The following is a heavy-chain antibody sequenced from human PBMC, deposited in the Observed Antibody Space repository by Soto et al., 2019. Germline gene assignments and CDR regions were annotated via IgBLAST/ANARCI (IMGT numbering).Heavy chain of an antibody. V-gene: IGHV3-23*01. J-gene: IGHJ6*02. CDR1: GFTYSSHG. CDR2: ISGNGGDT. Sequence: GGSLRLSCAASGFTYSSHGMSWARQAPGKGLEWVSAISGNGGDTYYADSVKGRFTISRDNSKDTLYLQMNSLRAEDTAVFYCAKVRGAGGSKAYYYYGMDVWGQGTTVTVSS. CDR3: AKVRGAGGSKAYYYYGMDV. D-gene: IGHD3-10*01.